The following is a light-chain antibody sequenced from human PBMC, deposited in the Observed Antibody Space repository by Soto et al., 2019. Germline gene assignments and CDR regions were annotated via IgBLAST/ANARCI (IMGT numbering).Light chain of an antibody. CDR1: QSVSSSY. CDR2: GAS. CDR3: QQRTRWPMT. J-gene: IGKJ5*01. Sequence: ELVLTQSPGTLSLSSGESATLXXRASQSVSSSYLAWYQQKPGQAPRXXIYGASSRPTGIPDRFSGSGSGTDFTLTISSLEPEDFAVYYCQQRTRWPMTFGQGTRLEIK. V-gene: IGKV3D-20*02.